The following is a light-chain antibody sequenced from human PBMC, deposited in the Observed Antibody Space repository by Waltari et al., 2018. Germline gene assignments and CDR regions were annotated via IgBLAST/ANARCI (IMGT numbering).Light chain of an antibody. J-gene: IGKJ1*01. CDR2: LGS. V-gene: IGKV2-28*01. Sequence: DIMVTQSPLSLPVTPGEPASIPCTSTQSLLQSNGYDYLDWYLQKPGQGPQLLMYLGSNRASGVPDRLSGSGSGTNFTLKISRVEAEDVGVYYCMQGLQPPWTFGQGTKVEI. CDR3: MQGLQPPWT. CDR1: QSLLQSNGYDY.